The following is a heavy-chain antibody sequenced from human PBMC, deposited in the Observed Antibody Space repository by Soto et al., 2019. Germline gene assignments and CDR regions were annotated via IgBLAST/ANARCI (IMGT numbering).Heavy chain of an antibody. Sequence: SETLSLTCTVSGGSISSSSYDWGWIRKPPGKGLEWIGSIYYSGSTYYNPSLKSRVTISVDTSKNQFSLKLSSVTAADTAVYYCARHISSGWYGYYYYGMDVWGQGTTVTVSS. CDR2: IYYSGST. CDR3: ARHISSGWYGYYYYGMDV. J-gene: IGHJ6*02. CDR1: GGSISSSSYD. V-gene: IGHV4-39*01. D-gene: IGHD6-19*01.